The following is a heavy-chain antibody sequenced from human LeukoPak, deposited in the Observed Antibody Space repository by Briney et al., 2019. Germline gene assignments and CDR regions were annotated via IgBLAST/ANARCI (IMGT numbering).Heavy chain of an antibody. CDR2: ISGSGGST. V-gene: IGHV3-23*01. D-gene: IGHD3-3*01. CDR1: VFTLSSYA. J-gene: IGHJ6*02. CDR3: GKGSTIYDFWSGRVMDV. Sequence: GRSLRLSSAASVFTLSSYAMSWVRDSPGKRLEGVSAISGSGGSTYYRDSVTGWFTISRDNSQNTLYLQMNSLSAEDTAVYYCGKGSTIYDFWSGRVMDVWGQGTTVTVSS.